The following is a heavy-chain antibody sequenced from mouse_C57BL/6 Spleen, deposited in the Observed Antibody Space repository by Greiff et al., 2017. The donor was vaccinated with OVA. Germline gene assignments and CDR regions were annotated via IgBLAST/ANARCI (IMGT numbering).Heavy chain of an antibody. CDR2: INPNNGGT. J-gene: IGHJ2*01. V-gene: IGHV1-26*01. Sequence: EVQLQQSGPELVKPGASVKISCKASGYTFTDYYMNWVKQSPGKGLEWIGDINPNNGGTSYNQKFKGKATLTVDKSSSTAYMELRSLTSEDSAVYFCARSAPYYGNYGGYWGQGTTLTVSS. CDR1: GYTFTDYY. CDR3: ARSAPYYGNYGGY. D-gene: IGHD2-10*01.